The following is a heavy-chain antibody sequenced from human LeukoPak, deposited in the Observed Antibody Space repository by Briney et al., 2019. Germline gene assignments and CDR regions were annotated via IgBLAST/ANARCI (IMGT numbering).Heavy chain of an antibody. V-gene: IGHV4-34*01. D-gene: IGHD3-10*01. CDR3: ASRYYYGSGSFGY. CDR1: GGSFSGYY. Sequence: SETLSLTCAVYGGSFSGYYLSWIRQPPRKGLEWIGEINHSGSTNYNPSLKSRVTISVDTSKNQFSLKLSSVTAADTAVYYCASRYYYGSGSFGYWGQGTLVTVSS. J-gene: IGHJ4*02. CDR2: INHSGST.